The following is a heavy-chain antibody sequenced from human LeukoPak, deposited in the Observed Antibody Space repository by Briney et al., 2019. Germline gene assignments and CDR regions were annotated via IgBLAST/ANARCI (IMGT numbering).Heavy chain of an antibody. CDR3: ARFRAAYCSSTSCQKVNDY. J-gene: IGHJ4*02. V-gene: IGHV3-21*01. Sequence: PGGSLRLSCAASGFTFSSYSMNWVRQAPGKGLEWVSSISSSSSYIYYADSVKGRFTISRDNAKNSLYLQMNSLRAEDTAVYYCARFRAAYCSSTSCQKVNDYWGQGTLVTVSS. CDR2: ISSSSSYI. D-gene: IGHD2-2*01. CDR1: GFTFSSYS.